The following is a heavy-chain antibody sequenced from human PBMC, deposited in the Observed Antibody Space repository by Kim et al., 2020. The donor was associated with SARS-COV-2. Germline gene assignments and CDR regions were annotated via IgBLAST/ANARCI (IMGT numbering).Heavy chain of an antibody. CDR3: ARDKWEHESDY. V-gene: IGHV3-66*01. J-gene: IGHJ4*02. CDR1: GFTVSSNY. CDR2: IYSGGST. Sequence: GGSLRLSCAASGFTVSSNYMSWVRQAPGKGLEWVSVIYSGGSTYYADSVKGRFTISRDNSKNTVYLQMNSLRAEDTAVYYCARDKWEHESDYWGQGTLVTGSS. D-gene: IGHD1-1*01.